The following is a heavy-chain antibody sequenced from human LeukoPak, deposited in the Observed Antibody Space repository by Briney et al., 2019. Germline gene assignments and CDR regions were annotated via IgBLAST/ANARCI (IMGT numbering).Heavy chain of an antibody. J-gene: IGHJ4*02. CDR1: GGTFSSYA. Sequence: SVKVSCKASGGTFSSYAISWVRQAPGQGLEWMGGIIPIFGTANYAQKFQGRVTITADESTSTAYMELSSLRSEDTAMYYCARAYYDSSGYYYEYYFDYWGQGTLVTVSS. CDR2: IIPIFGTA. CDR3: ARAYYDSSGYYYEYYFDY. V-gene: IGHV1-69*01. D-gene: IGHD3-22*01.